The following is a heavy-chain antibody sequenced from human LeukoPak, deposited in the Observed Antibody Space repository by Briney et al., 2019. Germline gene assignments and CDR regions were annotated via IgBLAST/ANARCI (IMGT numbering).Heavy chain of an antibody. D-gene: IGHD3-16*02. V-gene: IGHV1-46*01. CDR2: INPSGGST. CDR1: GYTFTSYY. CDR3: ARDLGELSRPFDS. J-gene: IGHJ4*02. Sequence: GPSVKVSCKASGYTFTSYYMHWVRQPPGQGLEWMGIINPSGGSTSYAQKFQGRVTMTRDPSTSTVYMELRSLRSEDTAVYYCARDLGELSRPFDSWGQGTLVTVSS.